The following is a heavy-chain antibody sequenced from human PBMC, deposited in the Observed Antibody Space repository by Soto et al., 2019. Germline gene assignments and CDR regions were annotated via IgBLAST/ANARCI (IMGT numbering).Heavy chain of an antibody. Sequence: GGSMSPSCAASGFPFSDYYMSWIRQAPGKGLEWVSYISTSSSYTYYADSVKGRFTISRDNSKNTLYLQMNSLRAEDTAVYYCAKAKYGMDVWGQGTTVTVSS. J-gene: IGHJ6*02. CDR1: GFPFSDYY. CDR2: ISTSSSYT. CDR3: AKAKYGMDV. V-gene: IGHV3-11*05.